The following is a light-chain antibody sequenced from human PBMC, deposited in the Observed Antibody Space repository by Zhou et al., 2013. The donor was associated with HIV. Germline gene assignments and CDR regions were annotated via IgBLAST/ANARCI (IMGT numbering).Light chain of an antibody. CDR1: QHISSS. Sequence: DIQMTQSPSSLSASVGDRVTITCRASQHISSSLNWYQQKPGGAPKLLIYGASTLQTGVPSRVSGSGSGTDFALTLTTLHPEDFATYYCQQTYTSPWTFGRGTKVE. CDR2: GAS. J-gene: IGKJ1*01. V-gene: IGKV1-39*01. CDR3: QQTYTSPWT.